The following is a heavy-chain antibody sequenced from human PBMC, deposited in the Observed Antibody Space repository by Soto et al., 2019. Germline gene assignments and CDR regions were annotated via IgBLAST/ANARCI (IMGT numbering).Heavy chain of an antibody. CDR2: IIPLFGST. Sequence: SVKVSCKASGGSVSSYTITWVLQAPGQGLGWMGGIIPLFGSTTYAQKFPGRVTLTADDSTSTAYMALSSLTSEDTAVYYCAREGARTSCTGDDCQQMYNCIDPWGQGTLVTVSS. CDR3: AREGARTSCTGDDCQQMYNCIDP. CDR1: GGSVSSYT. D-gene: IGHD2-21*02. J-gene: IGHJ5*02. V-gene: IGHV1-69*13.